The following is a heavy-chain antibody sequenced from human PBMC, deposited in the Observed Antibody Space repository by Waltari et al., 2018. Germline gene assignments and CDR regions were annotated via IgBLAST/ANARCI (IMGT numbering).Heavy chain of an antibody. V-gene: IGHV4-4*02. CDR3: ARDNGSPYDSSGYRLGGGSEGIDY. CDR2: IYHSGST. Sequence: QVQLQESGPGLVKPSGTLSLTCAVSGGSISSSNWWSWVRQPPGKGREWMGEIYHSGSTNYNPSLKSRVTISVDKSKIQFSLKLSSVTAADTAVYYCARDNGSPYDSSGYRLGGGSEGIDYWGQGTLVTVSS. D-gene: IGHD3-22*01. J-gene: IGHJ4*02. CDR1: GGSISSSNW.